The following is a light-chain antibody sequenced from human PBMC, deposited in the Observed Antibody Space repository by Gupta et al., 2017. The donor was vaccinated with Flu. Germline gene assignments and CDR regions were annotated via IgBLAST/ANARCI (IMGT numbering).Light chain of an antibody. CDR2: DDS. J-gene: IGLJ2*01. CDR1: NIASKS. CDR3: QVWDGGSDLVV. Sequence: SYVLTQPPSVSVAPGPSARIPCGGNNIASKSVHWYQQRPGQAPVLVVYDDSDRPSGIPERFSGSNSGNTATLTINRVEAGDEADYYCQVWDGGSDLVVFGGGTKLTVL. V-gene: IGLV3-21*02.